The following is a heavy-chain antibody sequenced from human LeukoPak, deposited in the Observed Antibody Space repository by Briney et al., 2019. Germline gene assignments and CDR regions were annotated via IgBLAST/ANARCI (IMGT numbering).Heavy chain of an antibody. Sequence: GGSLRLSCAASGFTFSSYAMSWVRQAPGKGLEWVSAISGSGGSTYYADSVKGRFTISRDNSKNTLYLQMNSLRAEDTAVYYCTRGAADGRYYFYYMEVWGKGTTVTVSS. CDR1: GFTFSSYA. CDR2: ISGSGGST. V-gene: IGHV3-23*01. J-gene: IGHJ6*03. CDR3: TRGAADGRYYFYYMEV. D-gene: IGHD6-13*01.